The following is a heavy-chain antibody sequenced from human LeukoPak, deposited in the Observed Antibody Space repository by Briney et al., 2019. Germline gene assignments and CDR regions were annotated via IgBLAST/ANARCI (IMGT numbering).Heavy chain of an antibody. J-gene: IGHJ4*02. D-gene: IGHD6-19*01. CDR3: ARETYSSGWYPFDY. CDR2: ISYDGSNK. V-gene: IGHV3-30-3*01. Sequence: PGGSLRLSCAASGFTFSSYAMHWVPQAPGKGLECVALISYDGSNKFYADSVKGRFTISRDNSKNTLYLQMNSLRAEDTAVYYCARETYSSGWYPFDYWGQGTLVTVSS. CDR1: GFTFSSYA.